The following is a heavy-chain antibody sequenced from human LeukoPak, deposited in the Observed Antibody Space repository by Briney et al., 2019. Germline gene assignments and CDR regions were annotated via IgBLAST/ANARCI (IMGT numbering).Heavy chain of an antibody. J-gene: IGHJ5*02. CDR1: GGSFSGYY. CDR3: ARDGGLRGGDWFDP. V-gene: IGHV4-34*01. D-gene: IGHD3-16*01. CDR2: INHSGST. Sequence: SETLSLTCAVYGGSFSGYYWSWTRQPPGKGLEWIGEINHSGSTNYNPSLKSRVTISVDTSKNQFSLKLSSVTAADTAVYYCARDGGLRGGDWFDPWGQGTLVTVSS.